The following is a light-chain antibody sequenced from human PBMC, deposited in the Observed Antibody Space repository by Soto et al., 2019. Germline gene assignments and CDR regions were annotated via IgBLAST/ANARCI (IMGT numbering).Light chain of an antibody. V-gene: IGLV2-14*01. J-gene: IGLJ1*01. CDR3: SSYTSSSAGV. Sequence: QSALTQPASVSGSPGQSISISCTGTNNDVGGYNYVSWYQQHPGKAPNLIIYEVSNRPSGVSNRFSGSKSGNTASLTISGLETEDEADYYCSSYTSSSAGVFGTGTKLTVL. CDR1: NNDVGGYNY. CDR2: EVS.